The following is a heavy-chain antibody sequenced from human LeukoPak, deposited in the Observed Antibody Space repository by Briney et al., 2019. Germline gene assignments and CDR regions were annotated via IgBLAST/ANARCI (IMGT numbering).Heavy chain of an antibody. D-gene: IGHD3-3*01. V-gene: IGHV3-11*01. Sequence: GGSLRLSCAASGFTFSDYYMNWIRQAPGKGLEWVSYISSGSMTIYHADSVKGRFTISRDNAKNSLYLQTSGLRAEDTAVYYCAGGPEEWLTLTWHFDLWGRGTLVTVSS. J-gene: IGHJ2*01. CDR3: AGGPEEWLTLTWHFDL. CDR1: GFTFSDYY. CDR2: ISSGSMTI.